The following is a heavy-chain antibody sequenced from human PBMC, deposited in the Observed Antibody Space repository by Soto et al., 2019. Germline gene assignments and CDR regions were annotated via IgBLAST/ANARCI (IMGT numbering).Heavy chain of an antibody. D-gene: IGHD2-8*02. CDR3: AKATATGGGAFEI. CDR2: ILVGGST. Sequence: EVQMLESGGGLAQPGGSLRLSCAVSGFICSSYDMSWVRQAPGTGLEWVSTILVGGSTHYEDSVKGRFTISRDTSRNTVYLQMNSLTAGDTAVYYCAKATATGGGAFEIYGQGTMVTVSS. J-gene: IGHJ3*02. V-gene: IGHV3-23*01. CDR1: GFICSSYD.